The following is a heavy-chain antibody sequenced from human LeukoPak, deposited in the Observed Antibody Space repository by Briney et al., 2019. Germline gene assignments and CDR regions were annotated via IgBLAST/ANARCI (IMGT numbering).Heavy chain of an antibody. D-gene: IGHD1-26*01. J-gene: IGHJ3*02. CDR1: GFTFSDYY. CDR2: ISSSGSTI. Sequence: GGSLRLSCAASGFTFSDYYMSWIRQAPGKGLEWVSYISSSGSTIYYADSVKGRFTISRDNAKNSLYLQMNSLRAKDTAVYYCARDSPMVGIDAFDIWGQGTMVTVSS. CDR3: ARDSPMVGIDAFDI. V-gene: IGHV3-11*01.